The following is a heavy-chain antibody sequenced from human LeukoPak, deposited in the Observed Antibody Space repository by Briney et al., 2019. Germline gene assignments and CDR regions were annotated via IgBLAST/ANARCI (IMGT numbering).Heavy chain of an antibody. Sequence: ASVKVSCKASGYIFTGYYIHWVRQAPGQGLEWMGWINPNSGDTNYGQKFQGRVTMTRDTSITTAYMELSRLRSDDTAVYYCARIGNGFDPWGQGTLVTVSS. J-gene: IGHJ5*02. CDR1: GYIFTGYY. CDR2: INPNSGDT. D-gene: IGHD1-1*01. CDR3: ARIGNGFDP. V-gene: IGHV1-2*02.